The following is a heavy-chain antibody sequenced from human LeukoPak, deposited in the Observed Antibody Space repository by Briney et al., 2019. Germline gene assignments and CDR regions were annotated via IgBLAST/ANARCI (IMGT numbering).Heavy chain of an antibody. CDR2: VSHSGHT. J-gene: IGHJ4*02. CDR3: ARGGTVAGYRSPLKNHFDS. V-gene: IGHV4-34*01. D-gene: IGHD6-19*01. Sequence: PSETLSLTCGVYGGSFSAYDWTWIRQTPGKGLEWIGEVSHSGHTEYNPSLRSRVTILLDTSKNQFSLSVKSVTAADTAVYYCARGGTVAGYRSPLKNHFDSWGQGSLVTVSS. CDR1: GGSFSAYD.